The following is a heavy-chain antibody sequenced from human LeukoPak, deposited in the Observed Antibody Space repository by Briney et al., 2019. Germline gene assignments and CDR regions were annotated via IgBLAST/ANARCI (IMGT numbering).Heavy chain of an antibody. D-gene: IGHD3-22*01. CDR2: IKQDGSEK. Sequence: GGSLRLSCAASGFTFSTYSMIWVRQAPGKGLEWVANIKQDGSEKYYVDSVKGRFTISRDNAKNSLYLQMNSLRAEDTAVYYCAREVGDYDSSGYPTGGDAFDIWGQGTMVTVSS. J-gene: IGHJ3*02. CDR1: GFTFSTYS. V-gene: IGHV3-7*01. CDR3: AREVGDYDSSGYPTGGDAFDI.